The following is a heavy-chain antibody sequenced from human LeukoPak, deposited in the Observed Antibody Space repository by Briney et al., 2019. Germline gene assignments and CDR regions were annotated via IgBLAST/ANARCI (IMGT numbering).Heavy chain of an antibody. CDR3: ASERTRVTGWDL. CDR1: DGYISSYY. D-gene: IGHD2-2*01. Sequence: SETLSLTCSVSDGYISSYYWHWIRQPPGKGLEWIGYISNGGVTTYSPSLQSRVTISVDTSNNQFSLKVASLTAADTAVYYCASERTRVTGWDLWGQGTLVTVSS. CDR2: ISNGGVT. V-gene: IGHV4-59*13. J-gene: IGHJ5*02.